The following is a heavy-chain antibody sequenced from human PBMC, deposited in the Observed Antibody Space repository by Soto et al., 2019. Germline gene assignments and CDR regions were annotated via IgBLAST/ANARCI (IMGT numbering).Heavy chain of an antibody. CDR3: AKDSGYSYGLYYFDY. CDR2: ISYDGSNK. V-gene: IGHV3-30*18. CDR1: GFTFSSYG. J-gene: IGHJ4*02. Sequence: QVQLVESGGGVVQPGRSLRLSCAASGFTFSSYGMHWVRQAPGKGLEWVAVISYDGSNKYYADSAKGRFTISRDNSKNTLYLQMNSLRAEDTAVYYCAKDSGYSYGLYYFDYWGQGTLVTVSS. D-gene: IGHD5-18*01.